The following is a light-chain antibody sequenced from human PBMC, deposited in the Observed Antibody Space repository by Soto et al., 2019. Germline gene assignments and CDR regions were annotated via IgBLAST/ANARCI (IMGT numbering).Light chain of an antibody. CDR1: QSVSTSY. J-gene: IGKJ2*01. CDR3: QQHGSSPYMYT. V-gene: IGKV3-20*01. CDR2: AAS. Sequence: EIVLTQSPGTLSLSPGDSATLSCRTSQSVSTSYLAWYQQTRGQAPRLLIYAASSRATGIPDRFSGSGSGADFTLTISRLEPEDSAVYYCQQHGSSPYMYTFGQGTNLEI.